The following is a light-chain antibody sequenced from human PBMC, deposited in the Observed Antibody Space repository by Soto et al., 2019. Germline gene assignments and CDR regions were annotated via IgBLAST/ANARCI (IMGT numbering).Light chain of an antibody. J-gene: IGLJ1*01. CDR3: SSCTSSTNIV. V-gene: IGLV2-14*01. CDR1: SSDIGGYKY. Sequence: QSVLTQPASVSWSPGQSITISCTGSSSDIGGYKYVSWYQQHPGEAPRLLIYEVSNRPSGISSRFSGSKSGNTASLTIFGLQAEEEADYYCSSCTSSTNIVFGTGTKVTVL. CDR2: EVS.